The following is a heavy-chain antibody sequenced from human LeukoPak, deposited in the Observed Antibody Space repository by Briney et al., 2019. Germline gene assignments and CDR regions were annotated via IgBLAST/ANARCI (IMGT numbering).Heavy chain of an antibody. V-gene: IGHV3-53*01. Sequence: GGSLRLSCAASGFTVSSNYMSWVRQAPGKGLEWVSVIYSGGSTYYADSVKGRFTISRDNSKNMLYLQMNSLRVEDTAIYYCAKVSVVAGRNAFDIWGQGTMVTVSS. CDR2: IYSGGST. CDR1: GFTVSSNY. CDR3: AKVSVVAGRNAFDI. D-gene: IGHD3-22*01. J-gene: IGHJ3*02.